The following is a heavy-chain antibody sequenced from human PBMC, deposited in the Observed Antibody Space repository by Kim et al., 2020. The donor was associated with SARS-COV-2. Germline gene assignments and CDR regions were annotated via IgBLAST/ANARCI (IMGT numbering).Heavy chain of an antibody. CDR3: NGFMVRGVTRSWFDP. J-gene: IGHJ5*02. CDR1: GGSFSGYY. Sequence: SETLSLTCAVYGGSFSGYYWSWIRQPPGKGLEWIGEINHSGSTNYNPSLKSRVTISVDTSKNQFSLKLSSVTAADTAVYYCNGFMVRGVTRSWFDPWGQGTLVTVSS. D-gene: IGHD3-10*01. CDR2: INHSGST. V-gene: IGHV4-34*01.